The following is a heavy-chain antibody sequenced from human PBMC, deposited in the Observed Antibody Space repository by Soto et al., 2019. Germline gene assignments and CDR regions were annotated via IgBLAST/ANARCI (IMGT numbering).Heavy chain of an antibody. V-gene: IGHV3-23*01. CDR2: ISGSGGST. D-gene: IGHD3-22*01. J-gene: IGHJ4*02. CDR1: GFTFSSYA. CDR3: AKGRYYDSSGYYPSDY. Sequence: EVQLLESGGGLVQPGGSLRLSCAASGFTFSSYAMSWVRQAPGKGLEWVSAISGSGGSTYYADSVKGRFTISRDNSKNTLYLQMNSLRAEDTAVYYCAKGRYYDSSGYYPSDYWGQGTLVTVSS.